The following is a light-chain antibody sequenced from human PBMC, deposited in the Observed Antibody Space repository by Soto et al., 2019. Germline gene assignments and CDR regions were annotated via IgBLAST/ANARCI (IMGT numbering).Light chain of an antibody. CDR2: AAS. Sequence: IQLTQSPSSLSASVGDRVTITCRASQGISSYFAWYQQKPGKAPKVLIYAASTLQNGVPPRFSGSGSGTDFTLTISILQPEDFATYYCQQLNAYPYTFVQGTQLEIK. CDR3: QQLNAYPYT. V-gene: IGKV1-9*01. J-gene: IGKJ2*01. CDR1: QGISSY.